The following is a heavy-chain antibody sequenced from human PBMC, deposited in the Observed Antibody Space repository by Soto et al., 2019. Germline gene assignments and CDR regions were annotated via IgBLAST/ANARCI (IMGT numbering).Heavy chain of an antibody. J-gene: IGHJ4*02. V-gene: IGHV1-8*01. CDR2: MQPSTGRT. CDR1: GYSFTSLD. D-gene: IGHD1-26*01. CDR3: ARGVSAGVDY. Sequence: QVQLVQSGAEVREPGASVKVSCKASGYSFTSLDINWVRQTAGQGLEWMGWMQPSTGRTGYAQKFQGRVTMTRGTSINTAYMELTTLTSDDKAFYYCARGVSAGVDYWGQGTLVTVSS.